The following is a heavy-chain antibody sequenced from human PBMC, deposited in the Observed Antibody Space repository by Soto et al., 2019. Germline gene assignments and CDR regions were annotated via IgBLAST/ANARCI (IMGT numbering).Heavy chain of an antibody. CDR1: GGPIKTGDYY. D-gene: IGHD3-16*01. CDR2: VFYSGAT. Sequence: SETLSLTCNVSGGPIKTGDYYWNWIRQPPGKGLEWIGYVFYSGATNYSPSLKSRVSMSVDTSKNQFSLKVRSVSAADTAVYYCARAMGDWGTYYYYYGMDVWGQGTTVTVSS. J-gene: IGHJ6*02. V-gene: IGHV4-61*08. CDR3: ARAMGDWGTYYYYYGMDV.